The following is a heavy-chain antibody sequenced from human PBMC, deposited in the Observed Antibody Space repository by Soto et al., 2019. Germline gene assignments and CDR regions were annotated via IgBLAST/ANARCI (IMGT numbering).Heavy chain of an antibody. CDR2: IYYSGST. CDR1: GGSISSSSYY. D-gene: IGHD3-9*01. V-gene: IGHV4-39*01. J-gene: IGHJ5*02. CDR3: ARIFEKASWFDP. Sequence: KTSETLSLTCTVSGGSISSSSYYWGWIRQPPGKGLEWIGSIYYSGSTYYNPSLKSRVTISVDTSKNQFSLKLSSVTAADTAVYYCARIFEKASWFDPWGQGTLVTVSS.